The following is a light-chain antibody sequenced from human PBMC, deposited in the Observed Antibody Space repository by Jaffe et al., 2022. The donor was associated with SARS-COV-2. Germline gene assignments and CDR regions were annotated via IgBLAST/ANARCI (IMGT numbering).Light chain of an antibody. CDR2: AAS. V-gene: IGKV1-9*01. Sequence: DIQLTQSPSFLSASVGDRVTITCRASQGISSYLAWYQQKPGKAPQLLIYAASTLQSGVPSRFSGSGSGTEFTLTISSLQPEDFATYYCQQLNDYPRTFGLGTKVEIK. CDR3: QQLNDYPRT. CDR1: QGISSY. J-gene: IGKJ1*01.